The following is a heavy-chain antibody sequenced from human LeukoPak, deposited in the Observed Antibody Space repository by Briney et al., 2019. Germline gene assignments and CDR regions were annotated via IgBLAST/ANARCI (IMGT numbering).Heavy chain of an antibody. Sequence: SETLSLTCAVYGGSFSGYYWSWIRQPPGKGLEWIGEINHSGSTNYNPSLKSRVTISVDTSKNQFSLKLSSVTAADTAVHYCARRPSGGGNTRRSLDVWGKGTTVTISS. CDR2: INHSGST. V-gene: IGHV4-34*01. J-gene: IGHJ6*04. CDR1: GGSFSGYY. D-gene: IGHD2-15*01. CDR3: ARRPSGGGNTRRSLDV.